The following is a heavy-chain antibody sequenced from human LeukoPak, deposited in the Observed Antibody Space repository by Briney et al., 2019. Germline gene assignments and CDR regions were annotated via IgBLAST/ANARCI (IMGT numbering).Heavy chain of an antibody. J-gene: IGHJ4*02. CDR2: IGPSGAKT. V-gene: IGHV3-23*01. CDR3: ARDESRQLVRGFDY. D-gene: IGHD6-13*01. CDR1: GFTFSTYA. Sequence: SGGSLRLSCAASGFTFSTYAMTWVRQAPGKGLDWVSAIGPSGAKTYYEDSVKGRFTISRDNAKNSLYLQMNSLRAEDTAVYYCARDESRQLVRGFDYWGQGTLVTVSS.